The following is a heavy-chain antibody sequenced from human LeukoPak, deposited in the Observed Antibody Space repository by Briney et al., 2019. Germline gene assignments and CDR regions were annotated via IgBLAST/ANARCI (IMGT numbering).Heavy chain of an antibody. CDR1: GGSLINHY. V-gene: IGHV4-59*11. CDR2: IYYSGST. Sequence: SETLSLTCTVSGGSLINHYWSWIRQPPGKGLEWIGYIYYSGSTNYNPTLKSRVTISVDTSKNQFSVKLRYVTAADTAVYYCARVSSSGILDYWGQGTLVTVSS. J-gene: IGHJ4*02. D-gene: IGHD3-22*01. CDR3: ARVSSSGILDY.